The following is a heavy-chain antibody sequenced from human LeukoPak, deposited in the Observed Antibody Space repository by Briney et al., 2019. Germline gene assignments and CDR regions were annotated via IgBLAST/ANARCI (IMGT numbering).Heavy chain of an antibody. CDR3: ARDGQRARAFDL. D-gene: IGHD6-25*01. CDR2: VSSDGSRI. Sequence: PGGSLTLSCQASGFTFSSHWMHWVRQPPGKGLVWVSRVSSDGSRIDYADSVKGRFTISRDNAKNTLYLQLNSLRVDDTAVYFCARDGQRARAFDLWGQGTLVTVSS. V-gene: IGHV3-74*01. CDR1: GFTFSSHW. J-gene: IGHJ4*02.